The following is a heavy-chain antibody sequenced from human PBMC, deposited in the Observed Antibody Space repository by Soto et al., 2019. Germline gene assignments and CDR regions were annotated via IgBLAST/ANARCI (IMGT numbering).Heavy chain of an antibody. Sequence: QVQLVESGGGVVQPGRSLRLSCSASGFTFSTYGMHWVRQAPGKGLEWVAVISNDGSKKYHGDSVKGRFTISRDKSKNTLYLEMSGLRAEDTAVYYCASSSPEISGYYGGTLDYWCQGTLVTVSS. CDR3: ASSSPEISGYYGGTLDY. CDR1: GFTFSTYG. V-gene: IGHV3-30*03. J-gene: IGHJ4*02. CDR2: ISNDGSKK. D-gene: IGHD3-22*01.